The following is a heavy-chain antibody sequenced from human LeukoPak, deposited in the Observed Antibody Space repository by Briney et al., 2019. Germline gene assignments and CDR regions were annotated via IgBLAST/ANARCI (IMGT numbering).Heavy chain of an antibody. J-gene: IGHJ4*02. CDR2: IKQDGSEK. Sequence: PGGSLRLSCAASGFTFSSYWMSWVRQAPGKGLEWVANIKQDGSEKYYVDSVKGRSTISRDNAKNSLYLQMNSLRAEDAAVYFCAKAPVTSCRGAYCYPFDSWGQGTLVTVSS. CDR3: AKAPVTSCRGAYCYPFDS. CDR1: GFTFSSYW. V-gene: IGHV3-7*03. D-gene: IGHD2-21*01.